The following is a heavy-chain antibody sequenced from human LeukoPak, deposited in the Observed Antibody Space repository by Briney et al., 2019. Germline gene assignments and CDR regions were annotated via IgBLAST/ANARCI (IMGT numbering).Heavy chain of an antibody. J-gene: IGHJ3*02. CDR3: ACYYGSGSYYNSGAFDI. Sequence: GGSLRLSCAASGFTFSSYSMNWVRQAPGKGLEWVSYISSSSSTIYYADSVKGRFTISRDNAKNSLYLQMNSLRAEDTAVYYCACYYGSGSYYNSGAFDIWGQGTMVTVSS. CDR1: GFTFSSYS. D-gene: IGHD3-10*01. CDR2: ISSSSSTI. V-gene: IGHV3-48*04.